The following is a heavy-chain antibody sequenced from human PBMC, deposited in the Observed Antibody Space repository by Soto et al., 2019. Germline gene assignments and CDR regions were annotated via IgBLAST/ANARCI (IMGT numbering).Heavy chain of an antibody. CDR1: GGAIGGYY. D-gene: IGHD6-19*01. V-gene: IGHV4-59*08. J-gene: IGHJ5*02. CDR3: ARHGSDSGWFFFDP. CDR2: ASYSGST. Sequence: SETLSLTCSLSGGAIGGYYWSWIRQPPGKALEWIGYASYSGSTDYHPSLTSRVSISIGTSKNQFSLKMISVTAADTAVYYCARHGSDSGWFFFDPWGQGALVTVSS.